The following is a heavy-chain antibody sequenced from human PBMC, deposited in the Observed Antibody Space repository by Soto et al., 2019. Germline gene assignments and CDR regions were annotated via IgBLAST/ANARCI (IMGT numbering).Heavy chain of an antibody. Sequence: QVQLVESGGGLVTPGGSLRLSCAASGFTFSDSYMGWIRQAPGKGLEWVSYIFSSGSTTYYADSVKGRFTISRDNAKHSLYLQMNSLRAEDTAVYYWARALDRESYYQGFDYWGQGTLVTVSS. CDR3: ARALDRESYYQGFDY. D-gene: IGHD3-10*01. CDR1: GFTFSDSY. V-gene: IGHV3-11*01. J-gene: IGHJ4*02. CDR2: IFSSGSTT.